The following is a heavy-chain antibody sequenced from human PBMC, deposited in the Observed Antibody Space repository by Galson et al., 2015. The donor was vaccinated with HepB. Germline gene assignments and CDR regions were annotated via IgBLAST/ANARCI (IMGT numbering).Heavy chain of an antibody. D-gene: IGHD2-8*02. V-gene: IGHV2-5*01. CDR1: GFSLRTSAVG. J-gene: IGHJ4*02. Sequence: PALVKPTQTLTLTCTFSGFSLRTSAVGVGWVRQSPGKTLEWLALIFWRDDQRYSPSLRSRLTITKDPSKNQVVPTMTNLDPIDTATYYCARSLGLVGPCFDNWGQGTLVTVSS. CDR2: IFWRDDQ. CDR3: ARSLGLVGPCFDN.